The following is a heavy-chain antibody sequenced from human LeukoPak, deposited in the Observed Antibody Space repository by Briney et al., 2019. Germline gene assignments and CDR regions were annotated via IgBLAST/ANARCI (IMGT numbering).Heavy chain of an antibody. J-gene: IGHJ4*02. CDR1: GFTFSSYS. Sequence: GGSLRLSCAASGFTFSSYSMNWVRQAPGKGLEWVSSISSSSSYIYYADSVKGRFTISRDNAKNSLYLQMNSLRAEDTAVYYCAREYGGYSSELDYWGQGTLVTVSS. V-gene: IGHV3-21*01. CDR2: ISSSSSYI. CDR3: AREYGGYSSELDY. D-gene: IGHD4-17*01.